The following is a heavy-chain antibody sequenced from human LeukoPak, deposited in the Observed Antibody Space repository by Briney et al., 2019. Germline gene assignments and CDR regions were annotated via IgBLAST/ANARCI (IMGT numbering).Heavy chain of an antibody. J-gene: IGHJ4*02. CDR3: ARVGYSSSWYPDY. CDR1: GYTFTGYY. D-gene: IGHD6-13*01. V-gene: IGHV1-2*02. Sequence: ASVKVSCKASGYTFTGYYMHWVRQAPGQGLEWMGWINPNSGGTNYAQKFQGRVTVTRDTSISTAYMELSRLRSDDTAVYYCARVGYSSSWYPDYWGQGTLVTVSS. CDR2: INPNSGGT.